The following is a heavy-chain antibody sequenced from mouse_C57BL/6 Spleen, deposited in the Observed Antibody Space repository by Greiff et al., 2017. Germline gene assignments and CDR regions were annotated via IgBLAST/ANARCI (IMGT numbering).Heavy chain of an antibody. CDR1: GYTFTSYW. D-gene: IGHD1-1*01. V-gene: IGHV1-7*01. CDR3: AKNYCSSFGIYYSLDY. J-gene: IGHJ4*01. Sequence: VQLVESGAELATPGASVKLSCKASGYTFTSYWMHWVQQRPGQGLEWIGYINPSSGYTKYNQKFTDKATLTADKSSSPAYVQLSILTYEDSAFSYCAKNYCSSFGIYYSLDYWGQGTLVTVSS. CDR2: INPSSGYT.